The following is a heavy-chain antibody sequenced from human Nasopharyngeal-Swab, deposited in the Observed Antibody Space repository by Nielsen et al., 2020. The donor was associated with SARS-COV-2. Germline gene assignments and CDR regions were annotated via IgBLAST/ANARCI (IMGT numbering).Heavy chain of an antibody. J-gene: IGHJ5*02. D-gene: IGHD1-26*01. CDR3: ARGPLVVGSTLPRFDP. Sequence: ASVKVSCKASGYTFTSYFIHWVRQAPGQGLEWLGWINPYSGATGSAQKLHGRVTMTRDTSVSTTFMELINLTSDDTAIYYCARGPLVVGSTLPRFDPRGQGTLVTVSS. V-gene: IGHV1-2*02. CDR1: GYTFTSYF. CDR2: INPYSGAT.